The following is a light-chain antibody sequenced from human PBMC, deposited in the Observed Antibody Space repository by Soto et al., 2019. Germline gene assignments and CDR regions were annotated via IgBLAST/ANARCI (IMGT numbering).Light chain of an antibody. CDR3: SSYTSSTTQV. J-gene: IGLJ2*01. V-gene: IGLV2-14*01. CDR2: EVS. Sequence: QSVLTQPASVSGSPGQSITISCTGTSSDVGGYKFVSWYQQHPGKAPKLMIYEVSNRPSGVSNRFSGSKSGNTASPTISGLQAEDEADYYCSSYTSSTTQVFGGGTKVTVL. CDR1: SSDVGGYKF.